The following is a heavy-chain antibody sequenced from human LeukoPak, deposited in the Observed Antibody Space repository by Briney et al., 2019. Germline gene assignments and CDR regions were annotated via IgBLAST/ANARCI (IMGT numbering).Heavy chain of an antibody. Sequence: SETLSLTCTVSGGSISSYYWSWIRQPPGKGLEWIGYIYYSGSTNYNPSLKSRVTISVDTSKNQFSLKLSSVTAADTAVYYCARGHANYGMDVWGQGTTVTVSS. J-gene: IGHJ6*02. CDR3: ARGHANYGMDV. V-gene: IGHV4-59*01. CDR1: GGSISSYY. CDR2: IYYSGST.